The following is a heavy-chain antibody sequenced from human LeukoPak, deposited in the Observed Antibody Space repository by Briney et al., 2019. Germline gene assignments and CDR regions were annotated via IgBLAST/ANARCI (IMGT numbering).Heavy chain of an antibody. CDR3: ARDSAIAAAGGYFDY. CDR2: ISYDGSNK. J-gene: IGHJ4*02. V-gene: IGHV3-30-3*01. CDR1: GFTFSSYA. D-gene: IGHD6-13*01. Sequence: GGSLRLFCAASGFTFSSYAMHWVRQAPGKGLEWVAVISYDGSNKYYADSVKGRFTISRDNSKNTLYLQMNSLRAEDTAVYYCARDSAIAAAGGYFDYWGQGTLVTVSS.